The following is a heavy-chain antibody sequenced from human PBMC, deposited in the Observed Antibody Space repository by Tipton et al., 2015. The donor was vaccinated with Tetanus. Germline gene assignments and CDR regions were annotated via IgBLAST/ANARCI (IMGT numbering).Heavy chain of an antibody. D-gene: IGHD2-2*01. CDR1: GDSISFYY. J-gene: IGHJ5*02. V-gene: IGHV4-59*01. Sequence: TLSLTCTVSGDSISFYYWSWIRQPPGKGLEWIGYIYYSGNTKYNPSLKSRVTMSVDTSKNQFSLNLTSVTPADTAVYYCARDLRRYQQNNWLDPWGQGTLVTVSS. CDR3: ARDLRRYQQNNWLDP. CDR2: IYYSGNT.